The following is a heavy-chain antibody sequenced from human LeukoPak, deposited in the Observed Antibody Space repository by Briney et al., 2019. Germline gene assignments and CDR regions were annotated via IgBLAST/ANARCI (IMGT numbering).Heavy chain of an antibody. D-gene: IGHD2-2*01. CDR3: ARDMGGLGYCSSTSCYEFSPFDY. V-gene: IGHV1-2*02. J-gene: IGHJ4*02. CDR2: INPNSGGT. Sequence: GASVKVSCKASGYTFTGYYMHWVRQAPGQGLEWMGWINPNSGGTNYAQKFQGRVTMTRDTSISTAYMELSRLRSDDTAVYYCARDMGGLGYCSSTSCYEFSPFDYWGQGTLVTVSS. CDR1: GYTFTGYY.